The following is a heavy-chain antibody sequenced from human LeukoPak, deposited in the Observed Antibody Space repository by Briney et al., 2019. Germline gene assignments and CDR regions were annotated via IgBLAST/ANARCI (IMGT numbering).Heavy chain of an antibody. J-gene: IGHJ4*02. D-gene: IGHD6-6*01. Sequence: GGSLRLSCAASGFTFNSYGMSWVRQAPGKGLEWVSAISGSADRTYYADSVKGRFTISRDNSKNTLYLQMNSLRAEDTAVYYCAQTGGLVPGRYFVYWGQGTLVTVSS. CDR1: GFTFNSYG. V-gene: IGHV3-23*01. CDR3: AQTGGLVPGRYFVY. CDR2: ISGSADRT.